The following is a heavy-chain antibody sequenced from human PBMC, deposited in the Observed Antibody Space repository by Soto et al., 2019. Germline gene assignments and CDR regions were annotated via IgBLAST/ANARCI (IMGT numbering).Heavy chain of an antibody. Sequence: PSETKSVTCAVSGDSIITYDCMWIRQPPGKGLESIGYLYYGRSANYNPSLKSRVTLSVDTSKNHFSLKLRSVTAADTAVYYCARDRPLHPSYHNYGMDVWGQGITVTVSS. V-gene: IGHV4-59*01. CDR1: GDSIITYD. D-gene: IGHD2-15*01. J-gene: IGHJ6*01. CDR3: ARDRPLHPSYHNYGMDV. CDR2: LYYGRSA.